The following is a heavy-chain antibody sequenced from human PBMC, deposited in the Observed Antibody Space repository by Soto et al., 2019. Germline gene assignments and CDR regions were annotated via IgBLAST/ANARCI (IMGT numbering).Heavy chain of an antibody. CDR2: IIPIFGTA. CDR1: GGTFSSYA. Sequence: ASVKVSCKASGGTFSSYAISWVRQAPGQGLEWMGGIIPIFGTANYAQKFQGRVTITADESTSTAYMELSSLRSEDTAVYYCARGSLFGVVKLGGLDIDYWGQGTLVTVSS. J-gene: IGHJ4*02. V-gene: IGHV1-69*13. D-gene: IGHD3-3*01. CDR3: ARGSLFGVVKLGGLDIDY.